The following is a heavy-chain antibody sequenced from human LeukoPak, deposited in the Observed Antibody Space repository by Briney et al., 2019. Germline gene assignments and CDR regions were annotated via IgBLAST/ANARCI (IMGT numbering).Heavy chain of an antibody. V-gene: IGHV1-24*01. D-gene: IGHD3-10*01. J-gene: IGHJ6*02. CDR2: FDPEDGET. CDR3: ATDIVSGSYYSGDYGMDV. CDR1: GYTLTELS. Sequence: GASVKVSCKVSGYTLTELSMHWVRQAPGKGLEWMGGFDPEDGETIYAQKFQGRVTMTEDTSTDTAYMELSSLRSEDTAVYYCATDIVSGSYYSGDYGMDVWGQGTTVTVSS.